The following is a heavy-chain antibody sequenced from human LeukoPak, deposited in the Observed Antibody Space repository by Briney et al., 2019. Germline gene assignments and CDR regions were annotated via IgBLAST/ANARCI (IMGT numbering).Heavy chain of an antibody. CDR2: VSGSGDNT. V-gene: IGHV3-23*01. D-gene: IGHD2-21*02. Sequence: GGSLRLSCAASGFTFNNYAMTWVRQAPGKGLEWVSVVSGSGDNTNYADSVKGRFTISRDNSKNTLYLQMNSLRAEDTAVYYCARESHCGGDCYAFDIWGQGTMVTVSS. J-gene: IGHJ3*02. CDR1: GFTFNNYA. CDR3: ARESHCGGDCYAFDI.